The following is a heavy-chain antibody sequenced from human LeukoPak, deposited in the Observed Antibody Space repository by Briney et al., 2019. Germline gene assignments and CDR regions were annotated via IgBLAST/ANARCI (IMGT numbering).Heavy chain of an antibody. Sequence: GESLKISCKCSGYSFTNYWIGWVRQMPGKGLELMGLIYPGDSDTTYSPSFQGQVTISADKSITTAYLQWSSLKASDTAMYYCARRISSSSETESYYYGMAVWGQGTTVTVSS. D-gene: IGHD6-6*01. J-gene: IGHJ6*01. CDR1: GYSFTNYW. CDR2: IYPGDSDT. V-gene: IGHV5-51*01. CDR3: ARRISSSSETESYYYGMAV.